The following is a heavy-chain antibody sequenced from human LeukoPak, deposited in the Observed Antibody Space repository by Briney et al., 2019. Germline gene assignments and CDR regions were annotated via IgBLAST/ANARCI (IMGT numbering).Heavy chain of an antibody. Sequence: ASVKVSCKVSGYAFAALAMHWVRQAPGNGLEWMGGLYPEDGERMCAQQFHGRLTVTEDTSTDTAYMELSSLGSGDTAVYYCATALASYYYDSTAYYPFDHWGQGTLVTVSS. J-gene: IGHJ4*02. V-gene: IGHV1-24*01. CDR3: ATALASYYYDSTAYYPFDH. CDR2: LYPEDGER. D-gene: IGHD3-22*01. CDR1: GYAFAALA.